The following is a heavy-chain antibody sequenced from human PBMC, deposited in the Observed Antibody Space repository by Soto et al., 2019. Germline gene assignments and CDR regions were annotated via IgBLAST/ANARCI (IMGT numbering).Heavy chain of an antibody. J-gene: IGHJ5*02. Sequence: QVQLQESGPGLVKPSQTLSLTCTVSGGSISSGDYYWSWIRQPPGKGLEWIGYIYYSGSTYYNPSLKSRVTISVDTSKNQFSLKLSSVTAADTAVYYCARAWSSSSWYTSEYNLFDPWGQGTLVTASS. CDR3: ARAWSSSSWYTSEYNLFDP. D-gene: IGHD6-13*01. V-gene: IGHV4-30-4*01. CDR2: IYYSGST. CDR1: GGSISSGDYY.